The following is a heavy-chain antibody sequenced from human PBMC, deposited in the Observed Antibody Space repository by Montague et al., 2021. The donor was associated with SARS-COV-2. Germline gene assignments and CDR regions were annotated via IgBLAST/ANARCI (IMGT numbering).Heavy chain of an antibody. Sequence: SETLSLTCTVSGDSISSSSYYWGWIRQPPGKGLEWIGSIYYSGXTXYXXXXKXRVTISADTSKNQFSLKLSSVTAADTAVYYCARQGDQLPLEYWFDPWGQGTLVTVSS. J-gene: IGHJ5*02. CDR1: GDSISSSSYY. CDR3: ARQGDQLPLEYWFDP. CDR2: IYYSGXT. D-gene: IGHD2-2*01. V-gene: IGHV4-39*01.